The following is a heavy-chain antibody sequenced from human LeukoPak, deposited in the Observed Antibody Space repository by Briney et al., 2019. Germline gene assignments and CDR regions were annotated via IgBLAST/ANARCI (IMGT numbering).Heavy chain of an antibody. CDR2: MYYSGTI. CDR1: GGSISSYY. J-gene: IGHJ4*02. V-gene: IGHV4-59*01. Sequence: SETLSLTCTVSGGSISSYYWSWIRQPPGKGLEWIGYMYYSGTINYNPSLKSRVTISVDTSKNQFSLKLSSVTPADTAMYYCARAWATDYFDYWGQGTLVTVSS. CDR3: ARAWATDYFDY.